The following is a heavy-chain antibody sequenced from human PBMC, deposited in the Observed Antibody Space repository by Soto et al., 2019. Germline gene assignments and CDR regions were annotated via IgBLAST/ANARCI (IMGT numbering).Heavy chain of an antibody. J-gene: IGHJ4*02. V-gene: IGHV3-21*01. CDR2: ISSSSSYI. CDR3: ARVGSSSWSEGYYFDY. D-gene: IGHD6-13*01. CDR1: GFTFSSYS. Sequence: EVQLVESGGGLVKPGGSLRLSCAASGFTFSSYSMNWVRQAPGKGLEWVSSISSSSSYIYYADSVKGRFTISRDNAKNSLYLQMNSLRAEDTAVYYCARVGSSSWSEGYYFDYWGQGTLVTVSS.